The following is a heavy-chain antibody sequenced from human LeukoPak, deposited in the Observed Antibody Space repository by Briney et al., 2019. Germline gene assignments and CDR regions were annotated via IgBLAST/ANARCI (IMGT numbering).Heavy chain of an antibody. J-gene: IGHJ4*02. D-gene: IGHD2-15*01. CDR2: IYYSGST. V-gene: IGHV4-39*01. Sequence: PSETLSLTCTVSGGSISSSSYYWGWIRQPPGKGLEWIGSIYYSGSTYYNPSPKSRVTISVDTSKNQFSLKLSSVTAADTAVYYCARHGIVVVAATQQGSTFDYWGQGTLVTVSS. CDR1: GGSISSSSYY. CDR3: ARHGIVVVAATQQGSTFDY.